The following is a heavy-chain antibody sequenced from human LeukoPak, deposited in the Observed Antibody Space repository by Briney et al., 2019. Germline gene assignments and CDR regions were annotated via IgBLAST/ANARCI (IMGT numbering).Heavy chain of an antibody. V-gene: IGHV3-7*01. Sequence: PGGSLRLSCAASGFTFTNYWMSWVRQAPGKGLEWVANIKQDGSEKYYVDSVKGRFTISRDNAKNSLYLQMNSLRAEDTAVYYCARGEQQLVDYCYGMDVWGQGTTVTVSS. J-gene: IGHJ6*02. CDR1: GFTFTNYW. CDR2: IKQDGSEK. CDR3: ARGEQQLVDYCYGMDV. D-gene: IGHD6-13*01.